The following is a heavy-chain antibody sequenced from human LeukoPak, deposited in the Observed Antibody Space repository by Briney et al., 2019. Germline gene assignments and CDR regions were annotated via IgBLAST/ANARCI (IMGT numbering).Heavy chain of an antibody. V-gene: IGHV4-59*01. CDR1: GGSISSYY. D-gene: IGHD2-2*01. CDR2: IYYSGST. J-gene: IGHJ3*02. CDR3: ARRLGYCSSTSCPITAFDI. Sequence: SETLSLTCTVSGGSISSYYWSWLRQPPGKGLEWIGYIYYSGSTNYNPSLKSRVTISVDTSKNQFSLKLSSMTAADTAVYYCARRLGYCSSTSCPITAFDIWGQGTMVTVSS.